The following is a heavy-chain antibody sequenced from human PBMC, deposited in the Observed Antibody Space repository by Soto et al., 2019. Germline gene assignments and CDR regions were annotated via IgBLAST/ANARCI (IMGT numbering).Heavy chain of an antibody. CDR1: GFMFNAYG. CDR3: VKAGTMSGTGTTPRSFDI. J-gene: IGHJ3*02. CDR2: ISFDGSNQ. D-gene: IGHD1-1*01. V-gene: IGHV3-30*18. Sequence: QVQLVESGGGVVQPGRSLRLSCAASGFMFNAYGMHWVRQAPGNGLEWVAVISFDGSNQYYADSVKGRFTISGDNSKNTLYLQMHNLRPEDTAVYFCVKAGTMSGTGTTPRSFDIWGRGTMVTVSS.